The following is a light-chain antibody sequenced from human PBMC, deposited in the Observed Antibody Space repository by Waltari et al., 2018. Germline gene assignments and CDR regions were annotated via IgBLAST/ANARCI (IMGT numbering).Light chain of an antibody. CDR1: QSVPGSY. CDR2: DAF. V-gene: IGKV3-20*01. CDR3: QYYGSSQNT. Sequence: DSLLTQSPGPLSWSPGESAALSCRASQSVPGSYVAWYQPKPGQAPRLLIYDAFIRAGGVPDRFSGGGSGTDFTLTISRLEPEDFAVYYCQYYGSSQNTFGQGTKLEIK. J-gene: IGKJ2*01.